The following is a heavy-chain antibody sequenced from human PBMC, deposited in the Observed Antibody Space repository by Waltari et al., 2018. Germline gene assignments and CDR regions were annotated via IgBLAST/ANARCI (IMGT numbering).Heavy chain of an antibody. D-gene: IGHD6-19*01. V-gene: IGHV3-9*01. CDR3: AKEGKYASGWAYFDY. Sequence: EVQLVESGGGLVQPGTSLRLSFVASGFIFVDYVMHWVRQAPGKGLEWVSGINWNSGSIAYADSVKGRFIISRDNAKNSLYLQLNSLRPEDTALYYCAKEGKYASGWAYFDYWGQGTLVTVSS. CDR1: GFIFVDYV. CDR2: INWNSGSI. J-gene: IGHJ4*02.